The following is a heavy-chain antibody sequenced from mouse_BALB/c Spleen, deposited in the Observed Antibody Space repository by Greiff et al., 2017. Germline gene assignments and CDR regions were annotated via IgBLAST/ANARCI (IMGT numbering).Heavy chain of an antibody. CDR1: GYTFTNYW. V-gene: IGHV1-63*02. J-gene: IGHJ3*01. CDR2: IYPGGGYT. D-gene: IGHD2-3*01. CDR3: ARKAYYDGYYPWFAY. Sequence: QVQLQQSGAELVRPGTSVKISCKASGYTFTNYWLGWVKQRPGHGLEWIGDIYPGGGYTNYNAKFKGKATLTADTSSSTAYMQLSSLTSEDSAVYFCARKAYYDGYYPWFAYWGQGTLVTVSA.